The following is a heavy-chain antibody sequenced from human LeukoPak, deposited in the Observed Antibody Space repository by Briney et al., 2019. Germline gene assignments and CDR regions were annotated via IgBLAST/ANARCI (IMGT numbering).Heavy chain of an antibody. D-gene: IGHD6-6*01. Sequence: AGGSLRLSCAASGFTFSSYSMNWVRQAPGKGLEWVSFISSSSSYIYYADSVKGRFTISRDNARNSLYLQMNSLRADDTAVYYCARGEWSSSPFDYWGQGTLVTVSS. CDR1: GFTFSSYS. CDR3: ARGEWSSSPFDY. J-gene: IGHJ4*02. V-gene: IGHV3-21*01. CDR2: ISSSSSYI.